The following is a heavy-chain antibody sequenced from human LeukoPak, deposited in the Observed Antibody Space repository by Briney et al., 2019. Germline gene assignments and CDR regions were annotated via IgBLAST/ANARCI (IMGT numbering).Heavy chain of an antibody. CDR3: AVGWMQLWLGFDP. CDR2: IIPIFGTA. V-gene: IGHV1-69*05. Sequence: SVKVSCKASGGTFSSYAISWVRQAPGQGLEWMGGIIPIFGTANYAQKFQGRVTITTDESTSTAYMELSSLRSEDTAVYYCAVGWMQLWLGFDPWGQGTLVTVSS. D-gene: IGHD5-18*01. J-gene: IGHJ5*02. CDR1: GGTFSSYA.